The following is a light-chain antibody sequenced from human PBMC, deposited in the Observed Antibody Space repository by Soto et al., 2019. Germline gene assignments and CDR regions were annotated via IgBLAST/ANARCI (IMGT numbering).Light chain of an antibody. V-gene: IGKV3-15*01. CDR1: QSLSNN. CDR2: GAS. CDR3: QQYNNWPPIT. J-gene: IGKJ5*01. Sequence: ESVLTQSPGSLSLSRGERATLSCRGSQSLSNNLAWYQQKPGQSPRLLIYGASTRATGTPARFSGSGSGTEFTLTISSLQSEDFAVYYCQQYNNWPPITFGQGTRLEIK.